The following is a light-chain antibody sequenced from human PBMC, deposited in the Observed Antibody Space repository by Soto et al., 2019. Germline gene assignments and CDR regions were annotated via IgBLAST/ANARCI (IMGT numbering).Light chain of an antibody. Sequence: EIVLTQSPGTRALSPWERATLSCRASAGVTSMLAWYQHKPGQAPRLLISGASSRATGIPDRFSGSGSATDFTLTISRLEPEDFALYYCQHYGRSPITFGQGTRLEIK. V-gene: IGKV3-20*01. J-gene: IGKJ5*01. CDR3: QHYGRSPIT. CDR1: AGVTSM. CDR2: GAS.